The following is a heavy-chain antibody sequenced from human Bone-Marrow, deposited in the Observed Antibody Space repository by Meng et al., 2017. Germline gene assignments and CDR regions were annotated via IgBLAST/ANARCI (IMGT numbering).Heavy chain of an antibody. CDR3: ATGVAYYYDS. CDR2: VSSAGLKK. D-gene: IGHD3-10*01. Sequence: QVQLVESGGGVVQPGRSLRLACAASGFASGFTFSYFGMHWVRQAPGKGLEWVAVVSSAGLKKYADPVQGRVTISRDNSRNTLYLQMNNLRADDTAVYYCATGVAYYYDSWGQGALVTVSS. CDR1: GFASGFTFSYFG. J-gene: IGHJ5*01. V-gene: IGHV3-30*03.